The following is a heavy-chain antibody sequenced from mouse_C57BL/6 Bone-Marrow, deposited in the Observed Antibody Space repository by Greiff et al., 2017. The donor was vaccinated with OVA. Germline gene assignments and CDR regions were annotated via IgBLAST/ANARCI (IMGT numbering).Heavy chain of an antibody. D-gene: IGHD1-1*01. J-gene: IGHJ3*01. CDR1: GYTFTSYG. CDR2: IYPRSGNT. V-gene: IGHV1-81*01. Sequence: VQLQESGAELARPGASVKLSCKASGYTFTSYGISWVKQRTGQGLEWIGEIYPRSGNTYYNEKFKGKATLTADKSSSTAYMELRSLTSEDSAVYFCDYYGSRFAYWGQGTLVTVSA. CDR3: DYYGSRFAY.